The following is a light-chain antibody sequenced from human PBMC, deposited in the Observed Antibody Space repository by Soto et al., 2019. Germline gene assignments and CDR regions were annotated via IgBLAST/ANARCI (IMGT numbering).Light chain of an antibody. V-gene: IGLV2-14*01. CDR3: SSYTSGSTWV. CDR1: SSDVGGYNY. J-gene: IGLJ3*02. Sequence: QSALTQPASVSGSPGQSITISCTGTSSDVGGYNYVSWYQQHPGKAPKLTIYEVSNRPSGVSNRFSGSKSGNTASLTISGLQAEDEADYYCSSYTSGSTWVFGGGTKLTVL. CDR2: EVS.